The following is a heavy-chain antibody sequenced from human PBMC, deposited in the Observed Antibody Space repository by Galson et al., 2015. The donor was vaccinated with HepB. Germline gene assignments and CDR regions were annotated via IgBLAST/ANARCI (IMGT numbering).Heavy chain of an antibody. CDR1: GFTFSSYA. V-gene: IGHV3-30*04. J-gene: IGHJ3*02. D-gene: IGHD5-12*01. Sequence: SLRLSCAASGFTFSSYAMHWVRQAPGKGLEWVAVISYDGNNKYYADSVKGRFTISRDNSKNTLYLQMNSLRAEDTAVYYCARDRVATRPGAFDIWGQGTMVTVSS. CDR2: ISYDGNNK. CDR3: ARDRVATRPGAFDI.